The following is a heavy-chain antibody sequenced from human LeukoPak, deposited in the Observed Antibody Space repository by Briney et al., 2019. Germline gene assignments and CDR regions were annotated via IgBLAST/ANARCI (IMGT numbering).Heavy chain of an antibody. CDR3: ARVRGYEGNPMDV. CDR1: GGSISSYY. J-gene: IGHJ6*03. Sequence: PSETLSLTCTVSGGSISSYYWSWIRQPPGKGLEWIGYIYTSGSTNYNPSLKSRVTISVDTSKNQFSLKLSSVTAADTAVYYCARVRGYEGNPMDVWGKGTTVTVSS. D-gene: IGHD3-3*01. CDR2: IYTSGST. V-gene: IGHV4-4*09.